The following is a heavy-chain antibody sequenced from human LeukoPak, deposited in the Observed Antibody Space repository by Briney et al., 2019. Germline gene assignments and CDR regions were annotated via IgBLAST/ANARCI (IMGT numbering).Heavy chain of an antibody. CDR3: ARDHCSGGSCYGGDAFDI. D-gene: IGHD2-15*01. CDR1: GYTFTSYY. CDR2: INPSGGST. Sequence: GASVKVSCKASGYTFTSYYMHWVRQAPGQGLEWMGIINPSGGSTSYAQKFQGRVTMTRDTSISTAYMELSRLRSDDTAVYYCARDHCSGGSCYGGDAFDIWGQGTMVTVSS. V-gene: IGHV1-46*01. J-gene: IGHJ3*02.